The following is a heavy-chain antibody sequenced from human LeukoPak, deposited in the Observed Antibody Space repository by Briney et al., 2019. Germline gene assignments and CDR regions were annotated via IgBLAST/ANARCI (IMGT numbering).Heavy chain of an antibody. D-gene: IGHD3-22*01. Sequence: SETLSLTCTVSGGSISSYYWSWIRQPAGKGLEWIGRIYTSGSTNYNPSLKSRVTMSVDTSKNQFSLKLSSVTAADTAVYYCARDHRGYYYGSYYYYGMDVWGQGTTVTASS. CDR1: GGSISSYY. V-gene: IGHV4-4*07. CDR2: IYTSGST. CDR3: ARDHRGYYYGSYYYYGMDV. J-gene: IGHJ6*02.